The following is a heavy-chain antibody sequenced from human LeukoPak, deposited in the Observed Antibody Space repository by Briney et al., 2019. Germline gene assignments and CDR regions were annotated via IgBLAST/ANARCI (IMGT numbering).Heavy chain of an antibody. J-gene: IGHJ4*02. Sequence: PSETLSLTCAVSGGSFSGYYWTWIRQPPGKRLEWLGEINHNGRTNYNPSLKSRVTISVDTSKNQFSLKLSSVTAADTAVYYCARHGVATVVRLDYWGQGTLVTVSS. CDR3: ARHGVATVVRLDY. V-gene: IGHV4-34*01. CDR2: INHNGRT. D-gene: IGHD4-23*01. CDR1: GGSFSGYY.